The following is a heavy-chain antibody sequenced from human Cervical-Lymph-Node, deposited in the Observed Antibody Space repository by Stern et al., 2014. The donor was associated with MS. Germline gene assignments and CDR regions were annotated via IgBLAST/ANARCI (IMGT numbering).Heavy chain of an antibody. Sequence: VQLVQSGGGLIKPGGSLRLSCAASGFTFSNAWMSWFRQAPGKGLEWVGCIKSEIDGGTTDYAAPVKGRFSISRDDSRNTLSLQMNSLKTEDTAVYYCTARHFMTWDIWGLGTLVSVSS. J-gene: IGHJ4*02. V-gene: IGHV3-15*01. CDR2: IKSEIDGGTT. CDR3: TARHFMTWDI. D-gene: IGHD1-26*01. CDR1: GFTFSNAW.